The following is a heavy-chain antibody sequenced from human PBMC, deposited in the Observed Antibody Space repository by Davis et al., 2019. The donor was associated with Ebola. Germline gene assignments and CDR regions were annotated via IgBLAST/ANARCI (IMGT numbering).Heavy chain of an antibody. CDR2: MNPNSGNT. V-gene: IGHV1-8*01. D-gene: IGHD3-3*01. J-gene: IGHJ6*02. CDR3: ARESGDFLDPTAYGMDV. CDR1: GYTFTSYD. Sequence: AASVKVSCKASGYTFTSYDINWVRQATGQGLEWMGWMNPNSGNTGYAQKFQGRVTMTRNTSISTAYMELSSLRSEDTAVYYCARESGDFLDPTAYGMDVWGQGTTVTVSS.